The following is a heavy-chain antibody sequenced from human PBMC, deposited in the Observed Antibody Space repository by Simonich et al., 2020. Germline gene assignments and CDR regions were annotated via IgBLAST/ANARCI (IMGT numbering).Heavy chain of an antibody. CDR3: ARDAAGDY. CDR1: GFTFSSYS. D-gene: IGHD6-13*01. Sequence: EVQLVESGGGLVKPGGSLRLSCAASGFTFSSYSMNWVRQAPGKGLEWLSSISSSGSYINYADSGKGRFTSSVDNAKNSLYLQMNSLRAEDTAVYYCARDAAGDYWGQGTLVTVSS. CDR2: ISSSGSYI. V-gene: IGHV3-21*01. J-gene: IGHJ4*02.